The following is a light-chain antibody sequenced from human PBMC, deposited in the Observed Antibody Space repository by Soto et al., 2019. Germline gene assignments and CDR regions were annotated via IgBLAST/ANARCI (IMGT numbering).Light chain of an antibody. CDR1: QGISTS. J-gene: IGKJ4*01. CDR2: AAS. Sequence: DIQLTQSPSLLSASVGDRVTLTCRASQGISTSLAWYQQKPGKAPKLLIYAASTVQSGVPSRFSGSGSGTDFTFTISSLQREDFGTFYCQQVHNYPFTFGGGTKVAIK. CDR3: QQVHNYPFT. V-gene: IGKV1-9*01.